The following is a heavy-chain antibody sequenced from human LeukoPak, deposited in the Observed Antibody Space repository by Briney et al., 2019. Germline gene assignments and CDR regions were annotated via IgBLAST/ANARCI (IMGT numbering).Heavy chain of an antibody. D-gene: IGHD3-9*01. CDR3: AGSLDWSTLNGY. CDR2: INAGNGNT. CDR1: GYTFTSYA. V-gene: IGHV1-3*01. J-gene: IGHJ4*02. Sequence: AASVKVSCKASGYTFTSYAMHWVRQAPGQRLEWMGWINAGNGNTKYSQKFQGRVTITRDTSASTAYMELSSLRSEDTAVYYCAGSLDWSTLNGYWGQGTLVTVSS.